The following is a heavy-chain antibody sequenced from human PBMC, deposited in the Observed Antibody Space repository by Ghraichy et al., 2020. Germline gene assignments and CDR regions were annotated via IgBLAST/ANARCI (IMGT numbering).Heavy chain of an antibody. CDR2: INQDGSEK. Sequence: GESLNISCSASGFTFRLYWMSWDRHAPGKGLQWVANINQDGSEKYFVESVKGRFTVSRDNAENSVYLQMNSLRAEDTAVYYYAREHGEAYQLSLGSSYYSDG. J-gene: IGHJ6*01. D-gene: IGHD2-2*01. CDR1: GFTFRLYW. CDR3: AREHGEAYQLSLGSSYYSDG. V-gene: IGHV3-7*03.